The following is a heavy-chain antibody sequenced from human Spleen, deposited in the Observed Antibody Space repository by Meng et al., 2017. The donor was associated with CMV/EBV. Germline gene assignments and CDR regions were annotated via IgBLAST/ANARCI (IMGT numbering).Heavy chain of an antibody. CDR2: MRFAGSDK. V-gene: IGHV3-30*02. CDR1: GFNLGN. CDR3: ARDAYGDRSIAAH. J-gene: IGHJ4*02. Sequence: GESLKISCAASGFNLGNMHWVRQAPGMGLEWVAFMRFAGSDKYYADSVKGRFTISRDNSKNTLYLQMNSLRAEDTAVYYCARDAYGDRSIAAHWGQGTLVTVSS. D-gene: IGHD6-6*01.